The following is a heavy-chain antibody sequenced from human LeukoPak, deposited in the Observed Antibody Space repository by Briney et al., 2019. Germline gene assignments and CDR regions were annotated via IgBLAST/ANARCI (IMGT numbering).Heavy chain of an antibody. CDR3: ARGSDRIIIRGVFDR. J-gene: IGHJ3*02. CDR2: IYTSGST. D-gene: IGHD3-10*01. CDR1: GGSISSYY. V-gene: IGHV4-4*07. Sequence: SQTLPLTCTVSGGSISSYYWSWIRQPAGKGLEWIGRIYTSGSTNYNPSLKSRVTISVDTSKNQFSLKLSSVTAADTAVYYCARGSDRIIIRGVFDRGGQGKMVTV.